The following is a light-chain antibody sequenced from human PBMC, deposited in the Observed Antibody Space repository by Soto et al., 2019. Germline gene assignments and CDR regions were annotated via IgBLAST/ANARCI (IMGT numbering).Light chain of an antibody. CDR1: QSISSW. Sequence: DIQMTQSPSTLSAPVGVRVTITCRASQSISSWLAWYQQKPGKAPKLLIDGAYTLESGLPSKFNRRGSGTEFTLTIGSLQRDDFATYYCQQYNNYFFGGGTKVEIK. V-gene: IGKV1-5*01. CDR3: QQYNNYF. J-gene: IGKJ4*01. CDR2: GAY.